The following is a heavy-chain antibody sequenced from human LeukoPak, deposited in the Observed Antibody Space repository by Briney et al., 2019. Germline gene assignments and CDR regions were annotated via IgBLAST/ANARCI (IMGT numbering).Heavy chain of an antibody. CDR1: GLTFSNHG. D-gene: IGHD3-10*01. Sequence: PGRSLRLSCAASGLTFSNHGMHWVRQAPGKGLEWVAFIWYDGSNKYYADSVKGRFTISRDNSKNTLYLQMNSLRAEDTAVYYCARDRANAYFDYWGQGTLVTVSS. J-gene: IGHJ4*02. CDR3: ARDRANAYFDY. CDR2: IWYDGSNK. V-gene: IGHV3-33*01.